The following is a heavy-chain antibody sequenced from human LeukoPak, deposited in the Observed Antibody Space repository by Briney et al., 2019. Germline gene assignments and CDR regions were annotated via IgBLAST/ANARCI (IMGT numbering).Heavy chain of an antibody. CDR3: ARAAAAGTAYYNYMDV. J-gene: IGHJ6*03. CDR1: GGTFSSYA. Sequence: SVKVSCKASGGTFSSYAISWVRQAPGQGLEWMGGIIPIFGTANYAQKFQGRVTMTRDMSTSTAYMELSSLRSEDTAVYYCARAAAAGTAYYNYMDVWGKGTTVTVSS. CDR2: IIPIFGTA. D-gene: IGHD6-13*01. V-gene: IGHV1-69*05.